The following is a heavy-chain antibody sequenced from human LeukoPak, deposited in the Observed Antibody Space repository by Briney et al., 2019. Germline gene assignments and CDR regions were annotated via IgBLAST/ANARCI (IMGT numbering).Heavy chain of an antibody. CDR3: ARTPAVTPDY. D-gene: IGHD4-11*01. V-gene: IGHV5-10-1*01. CDR1: GYSFTSYW. Sequence: GESLKISCKGSGYSFTSYWISWVRQMPGKGLEWMGRIDPSDSYTNYSPSFQGHVAISADKSISTAYLQWTSLKASDTAMYYCARTPAVTPDYWGQGTLVTVSS. J-gene: IGHJ4*02. CDR2: IDPSDSYT.